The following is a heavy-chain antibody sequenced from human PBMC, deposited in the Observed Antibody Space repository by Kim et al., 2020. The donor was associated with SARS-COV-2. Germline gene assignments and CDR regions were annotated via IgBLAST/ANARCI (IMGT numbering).Heavy chain of an antibody. V-gene: IGHV3-11*04. J-gene: IGHJ6*02. Sequence: KGRFTISKDNAKNSPYLQMNSLRAGDTAVYYCARDAGYCSGGSCSYGLDVWGQGTTVTVSS. D-gene: IGHD2-15*01. CDR3: ARDAGYCSGGSCSYGLDV.